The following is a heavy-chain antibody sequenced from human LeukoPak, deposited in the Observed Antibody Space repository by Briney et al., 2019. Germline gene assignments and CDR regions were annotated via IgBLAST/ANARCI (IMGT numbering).Heavy chain of an antibody. CDR1: GYTLTELS. V-gene: IGHV1-24*01. CDR2: FDPEDGET. D-gene: IGHD2-2*01. Sequence: GASVKVSCKVSGYTLTELSMHLVRQAPGKGLEWMGGFDPEDGETIYAQKFQGRVTMTEDTSTDTAYMELSSLRSEDTAVYYCATGFRRSSTSCYFCSGYYFDYWGQGTLVTVSS. J-gene: IGHJ4*02. CDR3: ATGFRRSSTSCYFCSGYYFDY.